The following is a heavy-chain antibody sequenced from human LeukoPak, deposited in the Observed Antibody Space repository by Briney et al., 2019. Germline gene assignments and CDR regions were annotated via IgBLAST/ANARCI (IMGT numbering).Heavy chain of an antibody. J-gene: IGHJ3*02. D-gene: IGHD6-19*01. CDR1: GFTFSTYA. CDR3: AKRLAVDDAFDI. Sequence: GGSLRLSCAASGFTFSTYAVNWVRQAPGKGLEWVSAITGSGGATYYADSVKGRYTISRDNSKNTLYLQMNSLRAEDTAVYYCAKRLAVDDAFDIWGQGTMVTVSS. V-gene: IGHV3-23*01. CDR2: ITGSGGAT.